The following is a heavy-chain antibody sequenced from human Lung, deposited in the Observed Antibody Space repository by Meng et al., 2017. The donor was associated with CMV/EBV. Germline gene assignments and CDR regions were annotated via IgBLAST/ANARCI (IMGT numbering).Heavy chain of an antibody. CDR1: GYTFTNYA. J-gene: IGHJ4*02. V-gene: IGHV1-18*01. CDR2: ISTSNGYT. CDR3: ARDLDIVVASAFDY. D-gene: IGHD2-21*01. Sequence: QVQLVQSGAEVKKPGASVKISCKASGYTFTNYAITWVRQAPGQGLEWMGWISTSNGYTFYAQKFQGRVTMTTDTSTTTAYMELRSLRSDDTAVYYCARDLDIVVASAFDYWGQGTLVTVSS.